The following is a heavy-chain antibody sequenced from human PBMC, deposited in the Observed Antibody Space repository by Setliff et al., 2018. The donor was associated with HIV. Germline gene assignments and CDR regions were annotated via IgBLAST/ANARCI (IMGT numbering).Heavy chain of an antibody. CDR2: INHSGST. D-gene: IGHD2-15*01. CDR3: ATSSVYCSGGSCYSNWFDP. Sequence: SETLSLTCAVYGESFSGYSWSWIRQPPGKGLEWIGEINHSGSTNYNPSLKSRVTISIDTSKNQLSLKLRSVTAADTAVYYCATSSVYCSGGSCYSNWFDPWGQGTLVTVSS. CDR1: GESFSGYS. V-gene: IGHV4-34*01. J-gene: IGHJ5*02.